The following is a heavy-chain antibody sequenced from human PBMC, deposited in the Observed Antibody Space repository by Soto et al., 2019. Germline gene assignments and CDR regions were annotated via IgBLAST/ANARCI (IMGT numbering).Heavy chain of an antibody. J-gene: IGHJ6*02. Sequence: ASVKVSCKASGFIFTNSAVQWVRQTRGQGLEWIGWIVVASGNTNYAQNFQDRVTITRDMSTSTVFMELSSLRSEDTAVYYCGTAYCSNTNCHQTHYYYYGMDVWGQGTTVTVSS. D-gene: IGHD2-8*01. CDR1: GFIFTNSA. CDR2: IVVASGNT. V-gene: IGHV1-58*01. CDR3: GTAYCSNTNCHQTHYYYYGMDV.